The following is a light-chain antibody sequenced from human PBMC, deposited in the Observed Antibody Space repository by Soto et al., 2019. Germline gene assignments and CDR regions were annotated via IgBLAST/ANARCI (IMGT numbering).Light chain of an antibody. V-gene: IGKV3-20*01. CDR1: QSVSSSY. J-gene: IGKJ4*01. Sequence: EIVLTQSPGTLSLSPGERATLSCRASQSVSSSYLAWYQQKPGQAPRLLIYGASSRATGIPDRFSGSGSGTDFSLTISRLEPEDFAVYYCQQYGSSHLTFAGGTKVEIK. CDR2: GAS. CDR3: QQYGSSHLT.